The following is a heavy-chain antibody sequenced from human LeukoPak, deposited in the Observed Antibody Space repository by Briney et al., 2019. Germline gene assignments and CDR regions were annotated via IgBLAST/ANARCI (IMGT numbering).Heavy chain of an antibody. CDR2: ISAYNGNT. V-gene: IGHV1-18*01. Sequence: ASVKVSCKASGYTFTSYGISWARQAPGQGLEWMGWISAYNGNTNYAQKLQGRVTMTTDASTSTAYMELRSLRSDDTAVYYCARDPRSGIAARITADYWGQGTLVTVSS. CDR1: GYTFTSYG. D-gene: IGHD6-13*01. CDR3: ARDPRSGIAARITADY. J-gene: IGHJ4*02.